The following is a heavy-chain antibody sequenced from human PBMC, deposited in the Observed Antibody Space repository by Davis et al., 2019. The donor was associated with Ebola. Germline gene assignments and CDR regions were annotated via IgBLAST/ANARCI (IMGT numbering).Heavy chain of an antibody. D-gene: IGHD3-10*01. CDR2: INPNSCGT. CDR1: GYTFTGHY. Sequence: ASVKVSCKASGYTFTGHYMHWVRQAPGQGLEWMGWINPNSCGTNSAQKFQGRVTMTRDTSISTAYMEVSSLGSDDTAVYYCARESGPPPLQGVIITWSLGYWGQGTLVTVSS. V-gene: IGHV1-2*02. CDR3: ARESGPPPLQGVIITWSLGY. J-gene: IGHJ4*02.